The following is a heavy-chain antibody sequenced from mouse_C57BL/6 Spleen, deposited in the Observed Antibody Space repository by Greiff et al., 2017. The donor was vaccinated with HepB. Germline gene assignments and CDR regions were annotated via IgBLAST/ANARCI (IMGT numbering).Heavy chain of an antibody. CDR1: GFTFSSYA. CDR2: ISDGGSYT. V-gene: IGHV5-4*01. J-gene: IGHJ2*01. D-gene: IGHD1-1*01. CDR3: ARDGYYGGYYFDY. Sequence: EVNVVESGGGLVKPGGSLKLSCAASGFTFSSYAMSWVRQTPEKRLEWVATISDGGSYTYYPDNVKGRFTISRDNAKNNLYLQMSHLKSEDTAMYYCARDGYYGGYYFDYWGQGTTLTVSS.